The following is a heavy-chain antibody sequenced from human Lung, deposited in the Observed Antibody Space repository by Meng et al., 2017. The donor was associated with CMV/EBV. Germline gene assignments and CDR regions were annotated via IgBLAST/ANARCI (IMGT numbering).Heavy chain of an antibody. CDR2: IKQDESEI. V-gene: IGHV3-7*01. Sequence: GGSXRLXXAASGFTFSSFWMAWVRQAPGKGLEWVGNIKQDESEIQYVGSVKGRFTITRDNAKNSLFLQMNSLRAEDTAVYYCARSMLEVNRYYYGMDVWGEGTPVTVSS. D-gene: IGHD1-1*01. J-gene: IGHJ6*04. CDR3: ARSMLEVNRYYYGMDV. CDR1: GFTFSSFW.